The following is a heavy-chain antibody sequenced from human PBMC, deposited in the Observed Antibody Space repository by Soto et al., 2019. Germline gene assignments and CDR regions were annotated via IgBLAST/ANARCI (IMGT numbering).Heavy chain of an antibody. Sequence: QVQLQQWGAGLLKPSETLSLTCAVYGGSFNNYYWSWIRQPPGKGLEWIGEINHSGSTNYNPSLKSRVTISVDTSKNQFSLKLNSVAAADTAVYYCAREGRYFDLWGRGTLVTVSS. CDR2: INHSGST. V-gene: IGHV4-34*01. CDR1: GGSFNNYY. CDR3: AREGRYFDL. J-gene: IGHJ2*01.